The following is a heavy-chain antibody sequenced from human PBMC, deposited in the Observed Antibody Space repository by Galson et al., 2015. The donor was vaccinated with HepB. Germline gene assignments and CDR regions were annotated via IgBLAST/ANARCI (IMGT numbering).Heavy chain of an antibody. CDR1: GGSISSHY. Sequence: SETLSLTCTVSGGSISSHYWSWIRQPPGKGLEWIGYIYYSGSTNYNPSLKSRVTISVDTSKNQLSLKLSSVTAADTAVYYCARSRNTSGYYYWYFELWGRGTLVTVSS. D-gene: IGHD3-22*01. CDR2: IYYSGST. J-gene: IGHJ2*01. CDR3: ARSRNTSGYYYWYFEL. V-gene: IGHV4-59*08.